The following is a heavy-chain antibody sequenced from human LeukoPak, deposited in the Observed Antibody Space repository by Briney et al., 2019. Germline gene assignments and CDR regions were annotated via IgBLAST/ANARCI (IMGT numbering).Heavy chain of an antibody. V-gene: IGHV3-23*01. CDR2: ISGSGTST. J-gene: IGHJ4*02. D-gene: IGHD5-24*01. Sequence: GGSLRLSCAASGFTFSSYAMSWVRQAPGKGLEWVSGISGSGTSTYYADSVKGRFTISRDNSKNILYLQMNSLRAEDTAVYYCARGGRDGYNYFDSWGQGTLVTVSS. CDR3: ARGGRDGYNYFDS. CDR1: GFTFSSYA.